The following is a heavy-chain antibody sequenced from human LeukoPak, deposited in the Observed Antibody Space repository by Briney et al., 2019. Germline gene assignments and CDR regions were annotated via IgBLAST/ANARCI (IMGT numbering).Heavy chain of an antibody. J-gene: IGHJ6*02. D-gene: IGHD3-22*01. CDR2: IIPIFGTA. CDR1: GYTFTGYY. V-gene: IGHV1-69*01. Sequence: GSSVTVSFTASGYTFTGYYMHWVRQAPGQGLEWMGGIIPIFGTANYAQKFQGRVTITADESTSTAYMELSSLRSEDTAVYYCARGPAVVARNYYGMDVWGQGTTVTVSS. CDR3: ARGPAVVARNYYGMDV.